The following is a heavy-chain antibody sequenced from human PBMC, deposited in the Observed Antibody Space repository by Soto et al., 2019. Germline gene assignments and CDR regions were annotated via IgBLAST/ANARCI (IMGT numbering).Heavy chain of an antibody. CDR2: IYSSGSS. Sequence: WSVCRHPPGHRLEWIGYIYSSGSSNYNPSLKSRVTISADTSKNQVSLKLTSVTTADTAVYYCAIEHRHSPGIYYFHYWAQGPLLTGS. V-gene: IGHV4-59*01. D-gene: IGHD6-13*01. CDR3: AIEHRHSPGIYYFHY. J-gene: IGHJ4*02.